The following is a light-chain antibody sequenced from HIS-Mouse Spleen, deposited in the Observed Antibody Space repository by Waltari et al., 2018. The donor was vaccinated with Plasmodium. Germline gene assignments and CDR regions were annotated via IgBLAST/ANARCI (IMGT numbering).Light chain of an antibody. V-gene: IGKV3-15*01. Sequence: EIVMTHSPATLSVSPGERATLSGRASQSVSSNLAWYQQKPGQPPRLLIYGASTRATGIPARFSGSGSGTEFTLTISSMQSEDFAVYYCQQYNNWPRGTFGQGTKVEIK. CDR2: GAS. CDR1: QSVSSN. CDR3: QQYNNWPRGT. J-gene: IGKJ1*01.